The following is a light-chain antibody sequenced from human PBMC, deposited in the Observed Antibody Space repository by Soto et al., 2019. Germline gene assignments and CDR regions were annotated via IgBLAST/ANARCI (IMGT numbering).Light chain of an antibody. CDR2: AAS. V-gene: IGKV1-27*01. J-gene: IGKJ1*01. CDR1: QGIDTY. Sequence: DVQMTQSPSSLSASVGDRVTITCRASQGIDTYLAWYQQKPGKVPKLLIYAASILHSGVPSRFSGSGSGTDFTLTISSLQPEDFATYFCHKYGGALQTFGQGTKVEIK. CDR3: HKYGGALQT.